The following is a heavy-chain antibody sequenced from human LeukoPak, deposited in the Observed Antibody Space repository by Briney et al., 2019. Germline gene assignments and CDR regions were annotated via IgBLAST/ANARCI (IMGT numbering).Heavy chain of an antibody. J-gene: IGHJ4*02. CDR1: GFTFSSYA. D-gene: IGHD6-19*01. CDR3: AREEQWLEIYDY. V-gene: IGHV3-30-3*01. Sequence: PGGSLRLSCAASGFTFSSYAMHWVRQAPGKGLEWVAVISYDGSNKYYADSVKGRFTISRDNSKNTLYLQMNSLRAEDTAVYYCAREEQWLEIYDYWGQGTLVTVSS. CDR2: ISYDGSNK.